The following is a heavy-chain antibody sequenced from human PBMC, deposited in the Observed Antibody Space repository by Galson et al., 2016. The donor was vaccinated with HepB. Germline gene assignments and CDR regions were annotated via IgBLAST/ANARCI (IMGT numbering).Heavy chain of an antibody. CDR1: EFTFSSYS. CDR2: INGDSSRI. D-gene: IGHD6-13*01. CDR3: ARDPTYSFSWPYFDY. V-gene: IGHV3-48*04. J-gene: IGHJ4*02. Sequence: SLRLSCAASEFTFSSYSMNWVRQAPGKGLEWVSYINGDSSRIYYADSVKGRFTISRDNAKNSLYLQMNSLRPEDTAIYYCARDPTYSFSWPYFDYWGQGALVTVAS.